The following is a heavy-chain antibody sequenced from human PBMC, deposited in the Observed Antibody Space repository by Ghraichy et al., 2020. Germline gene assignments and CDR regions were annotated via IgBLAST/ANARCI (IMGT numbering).Heavy chain of an antibody. CDR2: ISYDGSNK. CDR3: AKGPRPQDIVVVPAAMPYYYYGMDV. D-gene: IGHD2-2*01. J-gene: IGHJ6*02. Sequence: GGSLRLSCAASGFTFSSYGMHWVRQAPGKGLEWVAVISYDGSNKYYADSVKGRFTISRDNSKNTLYLQMNSLRAEDTAVYYCAKGPRPQDIVVVPAAMPYYYYGMDVWGQGTTVTVSS. V-gene: IGHV3-30*18. CDR1: GFTFSSYG.